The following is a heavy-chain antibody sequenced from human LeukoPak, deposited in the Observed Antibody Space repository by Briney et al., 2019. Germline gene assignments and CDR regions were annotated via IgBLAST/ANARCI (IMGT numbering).Heavy chain of an antibody. CDR2: VHSSGST. CDR1: GGSIGSHY. CDR3: TRDAAPVRYSWFSDP. Sequence: SETLSLTCTVSGGSIGSHYWTWIRQPPGKVREWIGYVHSSGSTKYNPSLQSRVSISLDTSRSQFSLKLNSVTAADTAVYYCTRDAAPVRYSWFSDPWGRGTLVTVSS. J-gene: IGHJ2*01. V-gene: IGHV4-59*11. D-gene: IGHD2-15*01.